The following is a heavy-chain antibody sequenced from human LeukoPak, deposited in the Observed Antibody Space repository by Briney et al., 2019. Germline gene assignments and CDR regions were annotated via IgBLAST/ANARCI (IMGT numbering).Heavy chain of an antibody. Sequence: ASVTVSCKASGYTFTSSGISWVRQAPGQGLEWMGWISASRNRTDYAQKFQGRVTLTTDTSTSTASMELRSLRSDDTAVYFCARDLDCSGGSCYSDAFDIWGQGTMVTVSS. CDR2: ISASRNRT. V-gene: IGHV1-18*01. CDR3: ARDLDCSGGSCYSDAFDI. CDR1: GYTFTSSG. J-gene: IGHJ3*02. D-gene: IGHD2-15*01.